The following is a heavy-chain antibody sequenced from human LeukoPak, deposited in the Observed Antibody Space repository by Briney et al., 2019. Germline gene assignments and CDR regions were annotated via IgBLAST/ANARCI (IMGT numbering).Heavy chain of an antibody. Sequence: PSETLSLTCTVSGGSISSYYWSWIRQPPGKGLEWIGYIYYSGSTNYNPSLKSRVTISVDTSKNQFSLKLSSVTAADTAVYYCARGRAYSSGWYMADYWGQGTLVTVSS. CDR2: IYYSGST. V-gene: IGHV4-59*01. CDR3: ARGRAYSSGWYMADY. D-gene: IGHD6-19*01. J-gene: IGHJ4*02. CDR1: GGSISSYY.